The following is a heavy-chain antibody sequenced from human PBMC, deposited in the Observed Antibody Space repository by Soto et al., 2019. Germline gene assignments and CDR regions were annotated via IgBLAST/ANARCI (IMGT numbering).Heavy chain of an antibody. CDR2: ISAYNGNT. J-gene: IGHJ6*03. D-gene: IGHD3-22*01. Sequence: ASVKVSCKASGYTFTSYGISWVRQAPGQGLEWMGWISAYNGNTNYAQKLQGRVTMTTDTSTSTAYMELRSLRSDDTAVYYCARGSRGYGDRRPYYMDVWGKGTTDTVSS. CDR1: GYTFTSYG. V-gene: IGHV1-18*01. CDR3: ARGSRGYGDRRPYYMDV.